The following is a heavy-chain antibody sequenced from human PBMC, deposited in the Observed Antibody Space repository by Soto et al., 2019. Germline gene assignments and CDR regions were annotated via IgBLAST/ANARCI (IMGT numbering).Heavy chain of an antibody. Sequence: PSETLSLTCTVSGGSIKVGGYYWGWIRRPPGKGLEWVATIYYSGTTYYNPSLKSRLTISLDTSRNQFSLDLTSVTAADTAVYYCARLAYSHYSTWGQGTLVTVS. D-gene: IGHD5-12*01. CDR1: GGSIKVGGYY. J-gene: IGHJ4*02. V-gene: IGHV4-39*01. CDR3: ARLAYSHYST. CDR2: IYYSGTT.